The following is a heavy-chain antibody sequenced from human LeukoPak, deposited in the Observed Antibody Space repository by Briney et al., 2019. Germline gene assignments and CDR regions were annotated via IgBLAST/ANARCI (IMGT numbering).Heavy chain of an antibody. D-gene: IGHD6-19*01. V-gene: IGHV3-23*01. J-gene: IGHJ4*02. Sequence: GGSLRLSCAASGFTLTTYAMSWVRQAPGKGLEWVSAISRSGGTYYAASVKGRFTMSRDTSKNTLFLQMNNLRDEDTAIYYCAKDPQYSETSGHWGQGTLVTVSS. CDR3: AKDPQYSETSGH. CDR1: GFTLTTYA. CDR2: ISRSGGT.